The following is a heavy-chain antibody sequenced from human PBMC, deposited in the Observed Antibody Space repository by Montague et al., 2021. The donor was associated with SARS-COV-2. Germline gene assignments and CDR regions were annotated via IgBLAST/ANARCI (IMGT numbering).Heavy chain of an antibody. D-gene: IGHD3-22*01. CDR3: AKHYYDNSGLDH. J-gene: IGHJ4*02. Sequence: SETLSLTCTVSAGSISRYYWSWIRQPAGKGLEWVGRIYTTGSTNYNPSLKSRVTMSVDTSMNQISLKLRSVTAADTAVYYCAKHYYDNSGLDHWGQGTLVTVSS. CDR1: AGSISRYY. V-gene: IGHV4-4*07. CDR2: IYTTGST.